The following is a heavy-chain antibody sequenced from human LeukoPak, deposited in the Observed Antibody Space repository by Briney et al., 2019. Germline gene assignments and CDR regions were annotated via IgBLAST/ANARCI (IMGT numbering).Heavy chain of an antibody. J-gene: IGHJ6*02. Sequence: ASVKVSCKASGYTFTSYGISWVRQAPGQGLEWMGWISAYNGNTNYAQKLQGRVTMTTDTSTSTAYMELRSLRSDDTAVYYCAREKPPHYYDSSGYYGMDVWGQGTTVTVSS. CDR3: AREKPPHYYDSSGYYGMDV. CDR2: ISAYNGNT. D-gene: IGHD3-22*01. CDR1: GYTFTSYG. V-gene: IGHV1-18*01.